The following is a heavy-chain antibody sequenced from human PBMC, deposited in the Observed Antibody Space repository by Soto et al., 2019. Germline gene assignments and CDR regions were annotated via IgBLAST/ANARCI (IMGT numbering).Heavy chain of an antibody. J-gene: IGHJ6*02. V-gene: IGHV4-31*03. CDR2: IYYSGNT. D-gene: IGHD2-15*01. CDR3: ARVVVVTAPYYYGTDV. Sequence: QVQLQESGPGLVKPSQTLSLTCNVSGGSISSGGYYWSWIRQHPGKGLEWIGYIYYSGNTYYNPSLKIRVTISVDTSKNPFSLKLTSVTAADTAVYYCARVVVVTAPYYYGTDVWGQGTTVTVFS. CDR1: GGSISSGGYY.